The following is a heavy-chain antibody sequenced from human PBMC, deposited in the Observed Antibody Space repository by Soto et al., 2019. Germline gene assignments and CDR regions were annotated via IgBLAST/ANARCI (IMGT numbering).Heavy chain of an antibody. CDR1: GFTFSNTW. CDR3: TTDRWSNGPGWFDP. CDR2: IKRQIDGGTA. V-gene: IGHV3-15*07. J-gene: IGHJ5*02. Sequence: EVQLVESGGGLVKPGGSLRLSCAVSGFTFSNTWMIWVRQPPGKGLEWVGRIKRQIDGGTADYAAPVKGRFTISGDDSKNTVYLHMNSLKTEDTAVYYCTTDRWSNGPGWFDPWGQGALVTVSS. D-gene: IGHD3-3*01.